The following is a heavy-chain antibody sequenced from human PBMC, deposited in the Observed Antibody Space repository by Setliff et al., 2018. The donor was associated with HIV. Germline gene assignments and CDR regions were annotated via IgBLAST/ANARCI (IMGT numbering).Heavy chain of an antibody. CDR3: AREEGGLYGMDV. CDR2: IYSGGNT. Sequence: PGGSLRLSCAASGFIVSSNHMSWVRQAPGKGLEWVSVIYSGGNTYYADSVKGRFTISRDNSKNTLYFQMNSLRAEDTAVYYCAREEGGLYGMDVWGQGTTVTAP. J-gene: IGHJ6*02. V-gene: IGHV3-66*02. D-gene: IGHD3-16*01. CDR1: GFIVSSNH.